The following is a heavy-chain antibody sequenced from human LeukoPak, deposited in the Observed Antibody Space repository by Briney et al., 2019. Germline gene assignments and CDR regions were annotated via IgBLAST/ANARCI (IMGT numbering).Heavy chain of an antibody. D-gene: IGHD6-6*01. CDR3: AKSALEYSSSSGAFDI. V-gene: IGHV3-30*02. CDR2: IRYDGSNK. CDR1: GFTFSSYG. Sequence: PGGSLRLSCAASGFTFSSYGMHWVRQAPGKGLEWVAFIRYDGSNKYYADSVKGRFTISRDNSKNTLYLQMNSLRAEDTAVYYCAKSALEYSSSSGAFDIWGQGTMVTVSS. J-gene: IGHJ3*02.